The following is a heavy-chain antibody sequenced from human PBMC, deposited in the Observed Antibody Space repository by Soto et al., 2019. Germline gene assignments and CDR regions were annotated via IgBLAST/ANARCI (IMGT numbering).Heavy chain of an antibody. CDR3: AKSDSSGQYYFDY. CDR2: ISGSGGST. D-gene: IGHD3-22*01. V-gene: IGHV3-23*01. CDR1: GFIFSSYA. Sequence: GGSLILSCAASGFIFSSYAMSWVRQAPGKGLEWVSAISGSGGSTYYADSVKGRSTISRDNSKNTLYLQMNSLRAEDTAVYYCAKSDSSGQYYFDYWGQGTLVTVSS. J-gene: IGHJ4*02.